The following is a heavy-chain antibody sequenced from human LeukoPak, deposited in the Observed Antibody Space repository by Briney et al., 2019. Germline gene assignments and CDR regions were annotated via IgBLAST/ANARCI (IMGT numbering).Heavy chain of an antibody. CDR2: MSTSGKT. J-gene: IGHJ4*02. Sequence: PSETLSLTCSVSGGFISNYYWSWTRRPAGKGLEWIGRMSTSGKTNYNPSLKSRVTMSVDTSNNQFFLNLSSVTAADTAVYYCARDSRYYDYWSGYLDYWGRGTLVTVSS. V-gene: IGHV4-4*07. CDR3: ARDSRYYDYWSGYLDY. CDR1: GGFISNYY. D-gene: IGHD3-3*01.